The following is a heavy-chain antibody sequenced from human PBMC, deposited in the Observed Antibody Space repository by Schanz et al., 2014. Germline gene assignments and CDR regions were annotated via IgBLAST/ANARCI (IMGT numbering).Heavy chain of an antibody. Sequence: QVQMVESGGGVVQPGRSLRLSCAASGFAFSVYGMHWVRQAPGKGPEWVAVIYSGIGAYYADSVKDRFTVSRDNSKNTVYLQMNRLRAEDTAVYYCARVHHYDPSGWGYFDYWGQGALVTVSS. V-gene: IGHV3-NL1*01. CDR3: ARVHHYDPSGWGYFDY. CDR1: GFAFSVYG. D-gene: IGHD3-22*01. CDR2: IYSGIGA. J-gene: IGHJ4*02.